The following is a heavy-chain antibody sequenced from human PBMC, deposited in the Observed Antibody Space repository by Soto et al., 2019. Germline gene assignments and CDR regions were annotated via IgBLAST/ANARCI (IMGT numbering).Heavy chain of an antibody. CDR2: LYSGGST. CDR3: ARDRPGDEGDGFDI. Sequence: EVQLVETGGGLIQPGGSLRLSCAASGLTVSSNYMNWVRQAPGKGLEWVSVLYSGGSTHYAGSVKGRFIISRDKSKNTLYLQMTSLRVEDTAVYYCARDRPGDEGDGFDIWGHGTMVTVSS. D-gene: IGHD3-10*01. V-gene: IGHV3-53*02. CDR1: GLTVSSNY. J-gene: IGHJ3*02.